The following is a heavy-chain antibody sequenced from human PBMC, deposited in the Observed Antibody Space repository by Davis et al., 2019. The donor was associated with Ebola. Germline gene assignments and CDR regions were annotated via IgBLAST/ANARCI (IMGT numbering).Heavy chain of an antibody. J-gene: IGHJ6*02. D-gene: IGHD6-19*01. CDR1: GGSFSGYY. Sequence: PSETLSLTCSVYGGSFSGYYWSWIRQPPGKGLEWIGEINHSGSTNYNPSLKSRVTISVDTSKNQFSLKLSSVTAADTAVYYCARGKSGIAVAGTFHYYYYGMDVWGQGTTVTVSS. V-gene: IGHV4-34*01. CDR2: INHSGST. CDR3: ARGKSGIAVAGTFHYYYYGMDV.